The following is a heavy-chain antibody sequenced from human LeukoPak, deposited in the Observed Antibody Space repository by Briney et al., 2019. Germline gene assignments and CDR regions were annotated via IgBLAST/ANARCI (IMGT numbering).Heavy chain of an antibody. V-gene: IGHV3-23*01. CDR3: AKDSSRGGSYYDY. CDR1: GFTLSTYA. CDR2: ISDSGGST. Sequence: PGGSLRLSCAASGFTLSTYAMSWVRQAPGRGLQWVSGISDSGGSTYYADSVKGRFTISRDTSKNTLYLQMNSVRAEDTAVYYCAKDSSRGGSYYDYWGQGTLVTVSS. D-gene: IGHD1-26*01. J-gene: IGHJ4*02.